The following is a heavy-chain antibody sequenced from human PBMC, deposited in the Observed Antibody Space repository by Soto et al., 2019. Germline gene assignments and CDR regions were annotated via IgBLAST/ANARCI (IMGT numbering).Heavy chain of an antibody. D-gene: IGHD6-13*01. V-gene: IGHV3-23*01. CDR3: AKDRTRLYSSSWYWDY. CDR1: GFTFSSYA. J-gene: IGHJ4*02. CDR2: ISGSGGST. Sequence: LRLSCAASGFTFSSYAMSWVRQAPGKGLEWVSAISGSGGSTYYADSVKGRFTISRDNSKNTLYLQMNSLRAEDTAVYYCAKDRTRLYSSSWYWDYWGQGTLVTVSS.